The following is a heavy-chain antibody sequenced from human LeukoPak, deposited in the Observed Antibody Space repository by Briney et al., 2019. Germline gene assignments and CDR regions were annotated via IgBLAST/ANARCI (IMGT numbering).Heavy chain of an antibody. CDR1: GFTFNNYA. V-gene: IGHV3-23*01. CDR2: VTGPADTT. J-gene: IGHJ4*02. CDR3: AKGAAIDH. Sequence: GGSLRLSCAASGFTFNNYAMNWVRQAPGKGLEWVAAVTGPADTTYYADSVKGRFTISRDSFKDTVYLQMDRLGAEDTALYYCAKGAAIDHWGQGTLVTVSS. D-gene: IGHD5-24*01.